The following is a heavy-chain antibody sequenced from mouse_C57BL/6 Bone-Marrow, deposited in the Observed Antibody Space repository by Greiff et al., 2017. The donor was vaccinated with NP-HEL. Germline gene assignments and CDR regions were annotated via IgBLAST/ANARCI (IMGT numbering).Heavy chain of an antibody. D-gene: IGHD2-4*01. Sequence: VQLQQSGPELVKPGASVKISCKASGYTFTDYYMNWVKQSHGKSLEWIGDINPNNGGTSYNQKFKGKATLTVDKSSSTAYMELRSLTSEDSAVYYCARGGGITTKCHFDYWGQGTTLTVSS. CDR2: INPNNGGT. V-gene: IGHV1-26*01. J-gene: IGHJ2*01. CDR1: GYTFTDYY. CDR3: ARGGGITTKCHFDY.